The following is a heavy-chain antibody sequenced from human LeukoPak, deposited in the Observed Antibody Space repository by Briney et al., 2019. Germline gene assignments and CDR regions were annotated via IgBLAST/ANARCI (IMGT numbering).Heavy chain of an antibody. D-gene: IGHD3-22*01. CDR1: GGSISSYY. CDR3: ARIDTGYYYDSSAPSNWFDP. V-gene: IGHV4-59*01. Sequence: PSETLSLTCTVSGGSISSYYWSWIRQPPGKGLEWIGYIYYSGSTNYNPSLKSRVTISVDTSKNQFSLRLSSVTAADTAVHYCARIDTGYYYDSSAPSNWFDPWGQGTLVTVSS. CDR2: IYYSGST. J-gene: IGHJ5*02.